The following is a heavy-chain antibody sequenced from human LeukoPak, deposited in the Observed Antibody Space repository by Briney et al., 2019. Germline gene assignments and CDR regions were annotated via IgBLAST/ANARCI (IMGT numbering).Heavy chain of an antibody. V-gene: IGHV3-23*01. Sequence: PGGSLRLSCAASGFTFSSYAMTWVRQAPGKGLEWVSSITASGVTTYYADSVKGRFTISRDSSKSTLYLQMGRLRAEDTAVYYCAKDIVVVPAATFDYWGQGTLVTVSS. CDR3: AKDIVVVPAATFDY. D-gene: IGHD2-2*01. CDR1: GFTFSSYA. CDR2: ITASGVTT. J-gene: IGHJ4*02.